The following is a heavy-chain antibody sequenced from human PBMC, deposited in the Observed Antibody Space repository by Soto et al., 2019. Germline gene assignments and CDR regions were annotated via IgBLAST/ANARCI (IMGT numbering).Heavy chain of an antibody. V-gene: IGHV3-23*01. CDR2: ISGSGAIT. CDR1: GFTFNNYA. Sequence: EVQLLESGGGLVQPGGSPRLSCAASGFTFNNYAMSWVRQAPGKGLEWVSGISGSGAITRYADSVRGRFTISRDNSKNTLYLQMNGLRAEDTAVYYCAKVLVGDIIVVMTNYYYYMDVWGKGTTVTVSS. J-gene: IGHJ6*03. CDR3: AKVLVGDIIVVMTNYYYYMDV. D-gene: IGHD2-15*01.